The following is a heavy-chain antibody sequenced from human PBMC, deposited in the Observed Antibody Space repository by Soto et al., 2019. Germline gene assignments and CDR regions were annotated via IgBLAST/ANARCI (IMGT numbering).Heavy chain of an antibody. J-gene: IGHJ6*02. CDR3: AREVTTVTTFYYYYGMDV. D-gene: IGHD4-4*01. V-gene: IGHV1-58*02. Sequence: ASVKVSCKASGFTFTSSAMQWVRQARGQRLEWIGWIVVGSGNTNYAQKFQERVTMTRDISTSTAYMELSSLRSEDTAVYYCAREVTTVTTFYYYYGMDVWGQGTTVTVSS. CDR2: IVVGSGNT. CDR1: GFTFTSSA.